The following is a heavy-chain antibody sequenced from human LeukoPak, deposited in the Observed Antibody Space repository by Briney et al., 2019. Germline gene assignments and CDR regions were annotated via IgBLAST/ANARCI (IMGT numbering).Heavy chain of an antibody. J-gene: IGHJ4*02. CDR1: GGSISSYY. V-gene: IGHV4-59*08. CDR2: IYYSGST. CDR3: ARPSRRGVVIPFDY. D-gene: IGHD3-3*01. Sequence: SETLSLTCTVSGGSISSYYWSWIRQPPGKGLEWIGYIYYSGSTNYNPSPKSRVTISVDTSKNQFSLKLSSVTAADTAVYYCARPSRRGVVIPFDYWGQGTLVTVSS.